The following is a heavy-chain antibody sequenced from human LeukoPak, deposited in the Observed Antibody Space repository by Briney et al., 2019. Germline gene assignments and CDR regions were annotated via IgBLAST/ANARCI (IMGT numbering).Heavy chain of an antibody. Sequence: PGGSLRLSCEGSGFTFSGYYMSWIRQAPGKGLEWVSYINPSGSTIYYADSVKGRFTISRDNAKKSLDLQMYSLRAEDTAVYYCARVRGSGFCSGSSCAKDPGYYYYMDVWGKGTTATVSS. J-gene: IGHJ6*03. D-gene: IGHD2-2*01. V-gene: IGHV3-11*01. CDR1: GFTFSGYY. CDR3: ARVRGSGFCSGSSCAKDPGYYYYMDV. CDR2: INPSGSTI.